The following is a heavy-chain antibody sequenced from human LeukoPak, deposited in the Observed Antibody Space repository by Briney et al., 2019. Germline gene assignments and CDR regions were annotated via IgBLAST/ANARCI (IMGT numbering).Heavy chain of an antibody. V-gene: IGHV4-39*07. CDR1: GGSISSSSYY. CDR2: IYYSGST. D-gene: IGHD6-13*01. Sequence: SETLSLTCTVSGGSISSSSYYWGWIRQPPGKGLEWIGSIYYSGSTYYNPSLKSRVTISVDTSKNQFSLKLSSVTAADTAVYYCARTAYSSSWYGGWFDPWGQGTLVTVSS. J-gene: IGHJ5*02. CDR3: ARTAYSSSWYGGWFDP.